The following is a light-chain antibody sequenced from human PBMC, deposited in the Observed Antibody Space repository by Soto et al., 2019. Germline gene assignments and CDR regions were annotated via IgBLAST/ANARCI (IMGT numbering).Light chain of an antibody. CDR1: SSNIGAGYD. CDR3: QSYYSSLSGSV. CDR2: GNI. V-gene: IGLV1-40*01. J-gene: IGLJ2*01. Sequence: QSVLTQPPSVSGAPGQRVTISCTGSSSNIGAGYDVHWYQQLPGTAPKLLIYGNINRPSGVPDRFSGSKSGTSASLAITGLQADDEDDYYCQSYYSSLSGSVFGGGTKLTVL.